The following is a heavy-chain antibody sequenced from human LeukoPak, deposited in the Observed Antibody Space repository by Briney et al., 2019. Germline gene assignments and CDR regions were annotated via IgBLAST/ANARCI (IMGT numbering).Heavy chain of an antibody. CDR2: IKQDGSER. D-gene: IGHD6-13*01. J-gene: IGHJ4*02. Sequence: GGSLRLSCVASGFTFSTYAMNWVRQAPGKGLEWVANIKQDGSERNYVDSVKGRFTISRDNAKGSLYLQMNSLRAEDTAVYYCATPFSSSYEMFWGQGTLVTVSS. CDR3: ATPFSSSYEMF. CDR1: GFTFSTYA. V-gene: IGHV3-7*01.